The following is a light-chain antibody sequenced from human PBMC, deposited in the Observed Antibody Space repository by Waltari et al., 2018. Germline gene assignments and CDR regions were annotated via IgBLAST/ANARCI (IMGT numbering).Light chain of an antibody. CDR3: QHYSSYSS. V-gene: IGKV1-5*03. CDR2: QTS. Sequence: DIQMTQSPSTLSASVGDRVTITCRARHSISIWLAWYQQKPGRAPKLLIYQTSILESGVPSRFSGSASGTEFTLTISSLQPDDFATYYCQHYSSYSSFGQGTKLEI. CDR1: HSISIW. J-gene: IGKJ2*03.